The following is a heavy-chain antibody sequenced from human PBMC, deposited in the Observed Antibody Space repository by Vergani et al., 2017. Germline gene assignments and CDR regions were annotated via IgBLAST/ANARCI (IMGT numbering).Heavy chain of an antibody. V-gene: IGHV3-30*02. Sequence: VQLLESGGGLVQPGGSLRLSCEASGFSFPGYAMSWVRQAPGKGLEWVAFIRYDGSNKYYADSVKGRFTISRDNSKNTLYLQMNSLRAEDTAVYYCAKDHGSSGWYGSLDYWGQGTLVTVSS. J-gene: IGHJ4*02. CDR1: GFSFPGYA. CDR2: IRYDGSNK. CDR3: AKDHGSSGWYGSLDY. D-gene: IGHD6-19*01.